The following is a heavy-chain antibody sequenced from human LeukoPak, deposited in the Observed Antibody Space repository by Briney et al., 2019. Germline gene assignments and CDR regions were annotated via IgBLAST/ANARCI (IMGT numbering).Heavy chain of an antibody. CDR3: ARGFQEPLYYFDY. V-gene: IGHV1-8*01. Sequence: ASVKVSCKASGYTFTSYDINWVRQATGRGLEWMGWMNPNSGNTGYAQKFQGRVTMTRNTSISTAYMELSSLRSEDTAVYYCARGFQEPLYYFDYWGQGALVTVSS. CDR1: GYTFTSYD. J-gene: IGHJ4*02. D-gene: IGHD1-14*01. CDR2: MNPNSGNT.